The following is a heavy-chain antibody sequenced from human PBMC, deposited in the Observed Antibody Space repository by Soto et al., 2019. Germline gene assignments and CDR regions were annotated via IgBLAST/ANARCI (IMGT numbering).Heavy chain of an antibody. CDR2: ISRTSIYI. CDR1: GFIFSNYS. V-gene: IGHV3-21*01. J-gene: IGHJ6*02. Sequence: EVHLVESGGGLVKPGGSLRLSCAASGFIFSNYSMNWVRQAPGKGLEWVSAISRTSIYIYYPDSLNGRFTVSRDNAKNSLYLQMSSVRAGDTAVYYCARDSLGGGMDVGGQGTTVTVSS. CDR3: ARDSLGGGMDV. D-gene: IGHD3-16*01.